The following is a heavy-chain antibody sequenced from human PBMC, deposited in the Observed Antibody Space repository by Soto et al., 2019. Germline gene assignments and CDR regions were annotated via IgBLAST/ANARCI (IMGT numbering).Heavy chain of an antibody. CDR1: GACISNYY. J-gene: IGHJ3*02. Sequence: PSETLSLTCAVSGACISNYYCNWIRQPPGKGLEWIGFMYYSGRTNYNPSLKSRVIISLDKSKNLFSLRLSSVTAADTAVYYCATYHPWSGYDPSPEDAFDIWGQGTMVTVSS. CDR3: ATYHPWSGYDPSPEDAFDI. V-gene: IGHV4-59*01. CDR2: MYYSGRT. D-gene: IGHD3-3*01.